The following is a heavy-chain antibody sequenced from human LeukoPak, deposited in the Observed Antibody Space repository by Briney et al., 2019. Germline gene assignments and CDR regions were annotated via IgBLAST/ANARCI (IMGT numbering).Heavy chain of an antibody. Sequence: ASVKVSCKASGYTFTGYYIHWVRQAPGQGLEWMGWINPNSGGTKYAQKFQGRVTMTRDTSISTAYMELSRLRSDDTAVYYCARDLSSGIYYYGMDVWGQGTTVTVSS. V-gene: IGHV1-2*02. CDR2: INPNSGGT. J-gene: IGHJ6*02. CDR3: ARDLSSGIYYYGMDV. CDR1: GYTFTGYY. D-gene: IGHD1-14*01.